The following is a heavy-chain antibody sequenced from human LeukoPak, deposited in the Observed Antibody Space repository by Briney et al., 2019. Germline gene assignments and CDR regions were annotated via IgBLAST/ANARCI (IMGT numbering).Heavy chain of an antibody. CDR2: INHSGST. J-gene: IGHJ5*02. Sequence: KPSETLSLTCAVYGGSFSGYYWSWIRQPPGKGLEWIGEINHSGSTNYNPSLESRVTISVDTSKNQFSLKLSSVTAADTAVYYCASTYSSSWYEPRWFDPWGQGTLVTVSS. V-gene: IGHV4-34*01. CDR1: GGSFSGYY. CDR3: ASTYSSSWYEPRWFDP. D-gene: IGHD6-13*01.